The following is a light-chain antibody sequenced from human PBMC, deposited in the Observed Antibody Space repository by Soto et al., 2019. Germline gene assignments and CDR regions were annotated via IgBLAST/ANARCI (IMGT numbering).Light chain of an antibody. V-gene: IGKV1D-12*01. Sequence: DIQMIQSPSSVPASVGDRVTITCRASQGIRNWLAWYQQTPGKAPELLIFAASSMQSGVPSRFSGRGSGTEFTLTIDSLQPEHFATYYCQQTDSFPLSFGGGTKVDIK. J-gene: IGKJ4*01. CDR2: AAS. CDR1: QGIRNW. CDR3: QQTDSFPLS.